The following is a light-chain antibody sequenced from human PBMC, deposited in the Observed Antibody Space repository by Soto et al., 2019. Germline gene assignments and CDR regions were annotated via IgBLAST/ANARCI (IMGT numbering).Light chain of an antibody. V-gene: IGLV1-51*02. CDR3: GTWDSSLSVFYV. CDR1: SSNIGNNY. CDR2: ENN. Sequence: QSVLTQPPSVSAAPGQKVTISCSGSSSNIGNNYVSWYQQLPGTAPKLLIYENNKRPSGIPDRFSGSKSGTSATLGITGLQTGDEADYYCGTWDSSLSVFYVFGTGIKLTVL. J-gene: IGLJ1*01.